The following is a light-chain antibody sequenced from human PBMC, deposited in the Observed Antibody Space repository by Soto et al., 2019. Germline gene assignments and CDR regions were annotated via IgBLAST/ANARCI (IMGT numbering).Light chain of an antibody. J-gene: IGKJ4*01. CDR2: AAS. Sequence: DIHMTPSPFSLPASVVYIFTITCLASQIISRDLNWYQQKPGKAPNLLIYAASTLESGVPSRFSGSGSGTDFTLTISSLQLEDFATYYCQKNYSTPLACGGGTKGDIK. V-gene: IGKV1-39*01. CDR1: QIISRD. CDR3: QKNYSTPLA.